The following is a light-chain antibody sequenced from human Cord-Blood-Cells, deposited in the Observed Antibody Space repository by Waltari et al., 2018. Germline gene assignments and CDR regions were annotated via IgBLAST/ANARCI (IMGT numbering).Light chain of an antibody. Sequence: DIVMTQSPLSLPVTPGEPASIPCRPSQSLLHSNGYNYLDWYLQKPGQSPQLLIYLGSNRASGVPDRFSGSGSGTDVTLKISRVEAEDVGVYYCMQALQTPYTFGQGTKLEIK. CDR3: MQALQTPYT. V-gene: IGKV2-28*01. CDR1: QSLLHSNGYNY. J-gene: IGKJ2*01. CDR2: LGS.